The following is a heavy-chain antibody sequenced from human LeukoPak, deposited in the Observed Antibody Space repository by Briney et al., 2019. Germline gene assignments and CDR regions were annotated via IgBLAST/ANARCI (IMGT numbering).Heavy chain of an antibody. V-gene: IGHV4-59*01. J-gene: IGHJ4*02. Sequence: PSETLSLTCTVSGGSISSYYWSWIRQPPGKGLEWIGYIYYSGSANYNPSLKSRVTISVDTSKNQFSLKLDSVTAADTAVYYCARVDYGDYIFDYWGQGTLVTVSS. CDR2: IYYSGSA. CDR1: GGSISSYY. CDR3: ARVDYGDYIFDY. D-gene: IGHD4-17*01.